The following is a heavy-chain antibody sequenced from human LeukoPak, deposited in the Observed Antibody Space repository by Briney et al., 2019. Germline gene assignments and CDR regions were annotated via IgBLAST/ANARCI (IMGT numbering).Heavy chain of an antibody. Sequence: SETLSLTCSVSGGSISSSSYYWGWNRQSPGKGLDWIGSISYSGWSYSDPSLKSRATISVDTSKNQFSLKLTSVTAADTAVYYCARQNCTLTSCYDYYHYHMDVWGKGTAVTISS. J-gene: IGHJ6*03. CDR1: GGSISSSSYY. V-gene: IGHV4-39*01. CDR3: ARQNCTLTSCYDYYHYHMDV. CDR2: ISYSGWS. D-gene: IGHD2-2*01.